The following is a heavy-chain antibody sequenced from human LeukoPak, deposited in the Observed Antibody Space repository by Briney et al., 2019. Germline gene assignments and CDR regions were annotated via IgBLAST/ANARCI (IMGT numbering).Heavy chain of an antibody. D-gene: IGHD4-23*01. CDR1: GASISDAAYY. V-gene: IGHV4-31*03. CDR3: ARGATVVTGRFDY. CDR2: IYYSGST. Sequence: SETLSLTCTVSGASISDAAYYWSWIRQHPGEGLEWIVYIYYSGSTSYNPSLKSRVTISVDTSKNQFSLKLTSVTAADTAVYYCARGATVVTGRFDYWGQGTLVTVSS. J-gene: IGHJ4*02.